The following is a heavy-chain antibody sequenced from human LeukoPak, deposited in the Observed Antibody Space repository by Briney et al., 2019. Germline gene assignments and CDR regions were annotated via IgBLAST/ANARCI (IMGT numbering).Heavy chain of an antibody. Sequence: GGSLRLSCAASGFTFTNYATGWVRQAPGKGLQWVSAISGSGGSTYYADSVKGRFTISRDNSKNTLFLQINSLRAEDTAVYYCAKGAYGYYYYGMDVWGRGTTVTVSS. V-gene: IGHV3-23*01. J-gene: IGHJ6*02. CDR1: GFTFTNYA. CDR3: AKGAYGYYYYGMDV. CDR2: ISGSGGST. D-gene: IGHD5-12*01.